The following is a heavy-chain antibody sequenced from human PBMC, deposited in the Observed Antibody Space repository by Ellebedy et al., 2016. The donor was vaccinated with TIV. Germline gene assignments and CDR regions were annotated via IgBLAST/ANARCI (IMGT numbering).Heavy chain of an antibody. CDR2: FDPEDGET. CDR3: ARDRDYGTFDY. V-gene: IGHV1-24*01. Sequence: AASVKVSCKVSGYTLTELSMHWVRQAPGKGLEWMGGFDPEDGETIYAQKFQGRVTITRDTSASTAYMELSSLRSEDTAVYYCARDRDYGTFDYWGQGTLVTVSS. CDR1: GYTLTELS. D-gene: IGHD4-17*01. J-gene: IGHJ4*02.